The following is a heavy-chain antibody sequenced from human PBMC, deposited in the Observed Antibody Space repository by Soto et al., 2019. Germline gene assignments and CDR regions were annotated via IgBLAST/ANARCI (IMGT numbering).Heavy chain of an antibody. CDR3: ARAMIVVALFDP. Sequence: PSETLSLTCTVSGGSISSSSYYWGWIRQPPGKGLEWIGSIYYSGSTYYNPSLKSRVTISVDTSKNQFSLKLSSVTAADTAVYYCARAMIVVALFDPWGQGTLVTVSS. D-gene: IGHD3-22*01. J-gene: IGHJ5*02. V-gene: IGHV4-39*01. CDR1: GGSISSSSYY. CDR2: IYYSGST.